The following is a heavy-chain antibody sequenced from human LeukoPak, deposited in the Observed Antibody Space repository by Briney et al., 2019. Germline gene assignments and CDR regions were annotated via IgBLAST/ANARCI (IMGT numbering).Heavy chain of an antibody. V-gene: IGHV3-21*06. CDR3: ARQETSSYNGAFDI. J-gene: IGHJ3*02. Sequence: AGGSLRLSCAASGFSFSSYTINWVRQAPGKGLEWVSSISSSGNYIYYADPAKGRFTISRDNAKGSLYLQMNSLRADDTAVYHCARQETSSYNGAFDIWGQGTMVTVSS. CDR2: ISSSGNYI. D-gene: IGHD1-26*01. CDR1: GFSFSSYT.